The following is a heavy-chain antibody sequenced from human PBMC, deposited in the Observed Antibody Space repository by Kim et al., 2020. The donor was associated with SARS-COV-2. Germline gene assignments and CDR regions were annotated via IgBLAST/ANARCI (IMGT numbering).Heavy chain of an antibody. Sequence: PSLRSRVTISVDPSKNQCSLKLSSVTAADTAVYYCARGGFLEWLKTLFDYWGQGTLVTVSS. J-gene: IGHJ4*02. V-gene: IGHV4-34*01. CDR3: ARGGFLEWLKTLFDY. D-gene: IGHD3-3*01.